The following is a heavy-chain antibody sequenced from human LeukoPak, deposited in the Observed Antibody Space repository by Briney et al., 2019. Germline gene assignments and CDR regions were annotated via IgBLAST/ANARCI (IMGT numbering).Heavy chain of an antibody. CDR3: AKQRGYGNSGHFDY. V-gene: IGHV3-23*01. CDR2: INAGGIST. CDR1: GFTFRNYA. J-gene: IGHJ4*02. Sequence: GGSLRLSCAASGFTFRNYAMSWVRQAPEKGLEWVSDINAGGISTYYAGSVKGRFSISRDNSKNTLFLQMNSLRDEDTALYYCAKQRGYGNSGHFDYWGQGTLVTVSS. D-gene: IGHD6-25*01.